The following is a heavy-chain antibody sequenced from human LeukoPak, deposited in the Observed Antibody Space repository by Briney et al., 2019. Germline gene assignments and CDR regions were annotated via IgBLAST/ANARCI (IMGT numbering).Heavy chain of an antibody. Sequence: SETLSLTCAVYGGSFSGYYWSWIRQPPGKGLEWIGEINHSGSTNYNPSLKSRVTISVDTSKNQFSLKLSSVTAADTAVYYCALQYYYDSSGYYLYDYWGQGTLVTVSS. D-gene: IGHD3-22*01. V-gene: IGHV4-34*01. J-gene: IGHJ4*02. CDR1: GGSFSGYY. CDR2: INHSGST. CDR3: ALQYYYDSSGYYLYDY.